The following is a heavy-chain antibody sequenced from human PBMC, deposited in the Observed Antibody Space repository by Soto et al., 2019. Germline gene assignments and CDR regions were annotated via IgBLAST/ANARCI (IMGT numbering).Heavy chain of an antibody. J-gene: IGHJ4*02. CDR2: FSGGGGGT. Sequence: EVQLLESGGGLVQPGGSLRLSCAASGFTFSSYAMTWVRQAPGKGLEWVSGFSGGGGGTYYADSVKGRFTISRDNSKNTLYLQMNSLRAEDTAVYYCAKALYSGGYHAFDYWGQGTLVTVSS. CDR1: GFTFSSYA. V-gene: IGHV3-23*01. D-gene: IGHD1-26*01. CDR3: AKALYSGGYHAFDY.